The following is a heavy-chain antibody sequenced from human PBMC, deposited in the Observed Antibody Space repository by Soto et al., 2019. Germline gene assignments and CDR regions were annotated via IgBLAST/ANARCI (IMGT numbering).Heavy chain of an antibody. CDR2: ISAYNGNT. J-gene: IGHJ5*02. CDR1: GYTFTSYG. D-gene: IGHD2-21*01. Sequence: QVQLVQSGAEVKKPGASVKVSCKASGYTFTSYGISWVRQAPGQGLEWMGWISAYNGNTNYAQKLQGRVTMTTDTSTSTAYMELRSLRAEDTAVYYCAKDSSVASGRGVGMSLDPWGQGTLVTVSS. V-gene: IGHV1-18*04. CDR3: AKDSSVASGRGVGMSLDP.